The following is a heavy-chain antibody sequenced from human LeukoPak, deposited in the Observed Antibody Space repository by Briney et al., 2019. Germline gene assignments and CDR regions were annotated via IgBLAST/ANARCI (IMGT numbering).Heavy chain of an antibody. CDR2: ISSSSSYI. V-gene: IGHV3-21*01. J-gene: IGHJ4*02. CDR1: GFTFTNYW. D-gene: IGHD4-17*01. Sequence: GGSLRLSCAASGFTFTNYWMSWIRQAPGKGLEWVSSISSSSSYIYYADSVKGRFTISRDNAKNSLYLQMNSLRAEDTAVYYCARKGHYGDYYFDYWGQGTLVTVSS. CDR3: ARKGHYGDYYFDY.